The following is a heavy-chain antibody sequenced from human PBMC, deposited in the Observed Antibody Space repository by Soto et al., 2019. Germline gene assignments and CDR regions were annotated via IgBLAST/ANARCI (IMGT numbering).Heavy chain of an antibody. CDR1: GGSISSYY. CDR2: IYYSGST. CDR3: ARDRSAVNTLTGYYYPAYFDY. Sequence: PSETLSLTCTVSGGSISSYYWSWIRQPPGKGLEWIGYIYYSGSTNYNPSIKSRVTISVDTSKNQFSLKLSSVTAADTAVYYCARDRSAVNTLTGYYYPAYFDYWGQGTPVTVSS. J-gene: IGHJ4*02. D-gene: IGHD3-9*01. V-gene: IGHV4-59*12.